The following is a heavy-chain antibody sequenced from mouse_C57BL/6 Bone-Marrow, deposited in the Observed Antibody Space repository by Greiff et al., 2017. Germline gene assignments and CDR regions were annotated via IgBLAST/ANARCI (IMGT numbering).Heavy chain of an antibody. V-gene: IGHV1-26*01. J-gene: IGHJ1*03. Sequence: VQLQQSGPELVKPGASVKISCKASGYTFTDYYMNWVKQSHGKSLEWIGEINPNNGGTSYNQKFKGKATLTVDKSSLTAYMELRSLTSEDSAVYYCVSFITTVVDYWYFDVWGTGTTVTVSS. CDR2: INPNNGGT. CDR3: VSFITTVVDYWYFDV. D-gene: IGHD1-1*01. CDR1: GYTFTDYY.